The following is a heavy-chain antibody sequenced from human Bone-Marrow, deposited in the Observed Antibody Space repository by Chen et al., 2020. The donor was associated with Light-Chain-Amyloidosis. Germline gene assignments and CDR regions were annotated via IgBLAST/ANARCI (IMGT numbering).Heavy chain of an antibody. V-gene: IGHV3-7*01. CDR3: ARVGRGTFDY. J-gene: IGHJ4*02. CDR1: GFSFSSYW. Sequence: VQLVESGGGLVQPGGSLGLSCVASGFSFSSYWMGWVRQAPGKGPEWAANIANDGSEKYYVDSVKGRFTISRDNAQNSMFLHMNRLRVEDTAVYFCARVGRGTFDYWGQGILVTVSS. CDR2: IANDGSEK. D-gene: IGHD2-15*01.